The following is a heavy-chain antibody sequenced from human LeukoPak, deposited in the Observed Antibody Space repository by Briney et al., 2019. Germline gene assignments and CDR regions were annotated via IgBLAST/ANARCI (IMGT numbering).Heavy chain of an antibody. J-gene: IGHJ4*02. D-gene: IGHD3-22*01. Sequence: SETLSLTCTISGASIDSYYWSWIRQPPGKGLEWIGYIYYSGTTNYNPSLKSRVTMSVDTSKNQFSLKLTSVTAADTAVYYCARANSYDSSGHYYEFGYWGQGTLVTVSS. CDR1: GASIDSYY. V-gene: IGHV4-59*12. CDR2: IYYSGTT. CDR3: ARANSYDSSGHYYEFGY.